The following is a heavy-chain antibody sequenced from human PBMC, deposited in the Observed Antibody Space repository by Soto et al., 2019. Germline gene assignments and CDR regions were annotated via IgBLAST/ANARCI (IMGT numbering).Heavy chain of an antibody. CDR3: VKVAQRSSFHYYGMDV. V-gene: IGHV3-30*18. Sequence: PGGSLRLSCAASGFTFSSYGMHWVRQAPGKGLEWVAVISYDGSNKYHADSVKGRFTISRDNSKNTLNLQMNSLRAEDTAVYYCVKVAQRSSFHYYGMDVWGQGTTVTVSS. D-gene: IGHD6-6*01. CDR1: GFTFSSYG. CDR2: ISYDGSNK. J-gene: IGHJ6*02.